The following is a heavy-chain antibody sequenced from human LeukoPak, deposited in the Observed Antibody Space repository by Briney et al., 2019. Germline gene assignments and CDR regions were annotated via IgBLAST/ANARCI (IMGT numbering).Heavy chain of an antibody. J-gene: IGHJ5*02. D-gene: IGHD3-22*01. Sequence: SGGSLRLSCAASGFTFSSYGMHWVRQAPGKGLEWVAVISYDGSNKYYADSVKGRFTISRDNSKNTLYLQMNSLRAEDTAVYYCAKGQGYYDSSGYYYFAWGQGTLVTVSS. CDR3: AKGQGYYDSSGYYYFA. CDR1: GFTFSSYG. CDR2: ISYDGSNK. V-gene: IGHV3-30*18.